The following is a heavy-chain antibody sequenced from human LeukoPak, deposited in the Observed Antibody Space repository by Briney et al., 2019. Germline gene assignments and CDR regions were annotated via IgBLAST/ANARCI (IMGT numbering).Heavy chain of an antibody. J-gene: IGHJ4*02. CDR2: TWDDGTSK. CDR3: ARDRPYGDYVGGFDS. Sequence: GGSLRLSCAASGFTLSDYAMHWVRQAPGKGLEWVAVTWDDGTSKNYADSVKGRFTISRDTSKKTIYLQMNSLRAEDTDVYYCARDRPYGDYVGGFDSWGQGTLVTVSS. V-gene: IGHV3-33*01. CDR1: GFTLSDYA. D-gene: IGHD4-17*01.